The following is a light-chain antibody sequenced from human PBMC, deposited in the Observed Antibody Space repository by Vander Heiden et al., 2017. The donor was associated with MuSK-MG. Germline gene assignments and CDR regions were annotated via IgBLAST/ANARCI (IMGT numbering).Light chain of an antibody. CDR1: TGPVTSGHY. Sequence: QALVTQEPSLTVSPGGPVPLPFGSSTGPVTSGHYPYWFQQKTGQAPRTLSYDKSNKHSGTPARFSGSIVGGKAALTLTGAQAEDEAEYYCLPAERGAHPGVFGGGTKMTGL. J-gene: IGLJ2*01. CDR3: LPAERGAHPGV. CDR2: DKS. V-gene: IGLV7-46*01.